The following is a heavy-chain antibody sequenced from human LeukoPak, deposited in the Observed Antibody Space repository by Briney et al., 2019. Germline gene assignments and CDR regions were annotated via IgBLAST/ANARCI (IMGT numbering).Heavy chain of an antibody. CDR1: GGTFSSYE. J-gene: IGHJ4*02. Sequence: ASVKVSCKASGGTFSSYEISWVRQAPGQGLEWMGGIIPMFGTAKYAQEFQGRVTITADESTSTAYMELSSLRSEDTAVYYCARTLSGYDYYGEFDYWGQGTLVTVSS. CDR2: IIPMFGTA. V-gene: IGHV1-69*13. D-gene: IGHD5-12*01. CDR3: ARTLSGYDYYGEFDY.